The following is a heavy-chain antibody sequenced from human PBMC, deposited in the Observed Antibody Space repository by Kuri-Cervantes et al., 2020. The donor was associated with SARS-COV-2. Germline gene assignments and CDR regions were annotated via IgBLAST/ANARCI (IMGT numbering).Heavy chain of an antibody. CDR3: ATGLSSGWYYANSGHYFEY. D-gene: IGHD6-19*01. CDR1: GFTFDDYA. Sequence: GESLKISCAASGFTFDDYAMHWVRQAPGKGLEWVSLISWDGGSTYYADSVKGRFTISRDNSKNTLYLQMNSLRAEDTAVYYCATGLSSGWYYANSGHYFEYWGQGTLVTVSS. V-gene: IGHV3-43D*04. J-gene: IGHJ4*02. CDR2: ISWDGGST.